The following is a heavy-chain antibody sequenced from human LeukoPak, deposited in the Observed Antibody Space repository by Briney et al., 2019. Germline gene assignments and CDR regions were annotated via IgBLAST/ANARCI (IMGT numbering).Heavy chain of an antibody. CDR3: ARVNSGRVMYYFDY. V-gene: IGHV1-3*01. J-gene: IGHJ4*02. CDR2: INAGNGNT. D-gene: IGHD5-12*01. Sequence: ASVKVSCKASGYTFTSYDINWVRQATGQRLEWMGWINAGNGNTKYSQKFQGRVTITRDTSASTAYMELSSLRSEDTAVYYCARVNSGRVMYYFDYWGQGTLVTVSS. CDR1: GYTFTSYD.